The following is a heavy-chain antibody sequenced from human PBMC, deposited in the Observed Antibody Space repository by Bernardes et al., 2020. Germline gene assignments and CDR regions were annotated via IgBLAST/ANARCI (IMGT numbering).Heavy chain of an antibody. V-gene: IGHV4-34*01. CDR2: INHSGST. J-gene: IGHJ6*03. CDR3: ARGQQLVRYYYYYYYMDV. CDR1: GGSFSCYY. D-gene: IGHD6-13*01. Sequence: SETLSLTCSVYGGSFSCYYWSWIRQPPGKVLEWIGEINHSGSTNYNPSLKSRVTISVDTSKNQFSLKLSSVTAADTAVYYCARGQQLVRYYYYYYYMDVWGKGTTVTVSS.